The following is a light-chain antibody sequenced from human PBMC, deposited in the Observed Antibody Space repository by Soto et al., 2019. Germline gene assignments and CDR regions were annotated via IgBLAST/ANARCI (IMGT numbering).Light chain of an antibody. CDR1: SSDVGGYNY. J-gene: IGLJ3*02. V-gene: IGLV2-14*01. CDR2: EVS. CDR3: SSYTSSSVWV. Sequence: QSVLTQPASMSGSPGQSITISCTGASSDVGGYNYVSWYLQRPGKAPKVMIFEVSNRRSGVSNRFSGSKSGNTASLTISGLQAEDEADYYCSSYTSSSVWVFGGGTKLTVL.